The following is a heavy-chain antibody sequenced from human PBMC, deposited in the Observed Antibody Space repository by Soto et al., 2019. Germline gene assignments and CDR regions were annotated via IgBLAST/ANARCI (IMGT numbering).Heavy chain of an antibody. CDR2: IYYSGST. V-gene: IGHV4-61*01. J-gene: IGHJ4*02. Sequence: SETLSLTCTVSGGSVSSGSYYWSWIRQPPGKGLEWIGYIYYSGSTNYNPSLKSRVTISVDTSKNQFSLKLSSVTAADTAVYYCARGATIFGVVIIGDYFDYWGQGTLVTVSS. CDR3: ARGATIFGVVIIGDYFDY. D-gene: IGHD3-3*01. CDR1: GGSVSSGSYY.